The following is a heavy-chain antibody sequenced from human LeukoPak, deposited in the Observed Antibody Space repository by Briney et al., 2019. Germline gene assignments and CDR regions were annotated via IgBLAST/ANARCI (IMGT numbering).Heavy chain of an antibody. CDR2: ISGSGGST. CDR1: GFTFSSYA. V-gene: IGHV3-23*01. CDR3: AKDGTGSTTRPAFDY. Sequence: HPGGSLRLSCAASGFTFSSYAMSWVRQAPGKGLEWVSAISGSGGSTYYADSVKGRFTISRDNSKNTLYLQMNSLRAEDTAVYYCAKDGTGSTTRPAFDYWGQGTLVTVSS. D-gene: IGHD6-13*01. J-gene: IGHJ4*02.